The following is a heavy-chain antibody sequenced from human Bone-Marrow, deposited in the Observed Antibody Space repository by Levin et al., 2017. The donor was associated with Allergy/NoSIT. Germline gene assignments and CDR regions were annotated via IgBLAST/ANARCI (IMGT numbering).Heavy chain of an antibody. CDR1: GFTFSSYW. D-gene: IGHD3-16*01. J-gene: IGHJ4*02. CDR2: IKLDGSET. Sequence: GGSLRLSCAASGFTFSSYWMTWVRQAPGKGLEWVANIKLDGSETHYVDSVEGRFTISRDNAKNTVFLEMNSLRAEDTAVYYCARAIHTNYVGNDYGGQGTLVTVSS. CDR3: ARAIHTNYVGNDY. V-gene: IGHV3-7*01.